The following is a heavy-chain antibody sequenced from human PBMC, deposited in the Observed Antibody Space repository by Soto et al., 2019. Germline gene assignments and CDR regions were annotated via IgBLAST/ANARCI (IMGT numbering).Heavy chain of an antibody. CDR1: GSTFSSYA. J-gene: IGHJ4*02. Sequence: LRLSWAASGSTFSSYAMSWVRQAPGKGLEWVSAISGSGGSTYYADSVKGRFTISRDNSKNKLYLQMNSLRAEDTAVYYCAPEGPDTAMANFDYWGQGTQVTVSS. D-gene: IGHD5-18*01. V-gene: IGHV3-23*01. CDR2: ISGSGGST. CDR3: APEGPDTAMANFDY.